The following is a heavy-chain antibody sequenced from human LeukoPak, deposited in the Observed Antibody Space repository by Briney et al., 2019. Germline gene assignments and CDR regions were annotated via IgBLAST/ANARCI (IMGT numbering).Heavy chain of an antibody. D-gene: IGHD2/OR15-2a*01. CDR2: ISSSGSTI. CDR1: GFTFSSYG. J-gene: IGHJ4*02. V-gene: IGHV3-48*04. Sequence: GGSLRLSCAASGFTFSSYGMNWVRQAPGKGLEWVSYISSSGSTIYYGDSVKGRFTISRDNAKNSLYLQMNSLRAEDTAVYYCARDWFHAIDYWGRGTLVTVSS. CDR3: ARDWFHAIDY.